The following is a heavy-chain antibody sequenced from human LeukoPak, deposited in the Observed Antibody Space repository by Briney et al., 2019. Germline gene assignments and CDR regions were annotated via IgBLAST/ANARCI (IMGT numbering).Heavy chain of an antibody. J-gene: IGHJ5*02. CDR2: IWYDGSNK. Sequence: PGRSLRLSCAASGFTFSSYGMHWVRQAPGKGLEWVAVIWYDGSNKYYADSVKGRFTISRDNAKNSLYLQMNSLRAEDTALYYCAREASSSWYYWFDPWGQGTLVTVSS. CDR3: AREASSSWYYWFDP. V-gene: IGHV3-33*01. CDR1: GFTFSSYG. D-gene: IGHD6-13*01.